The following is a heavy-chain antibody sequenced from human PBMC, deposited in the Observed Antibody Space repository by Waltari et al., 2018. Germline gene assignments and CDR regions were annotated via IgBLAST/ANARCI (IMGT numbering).Heavy chain of an antibody. Sequence: QLQLQESGPGLVKPSETLSLTCTVSGGSISSSSYYWGWIRQPPGKGLEWIGSIYYSGSTYYNPSLKSRVTISVDTSKNQCSLKLSSVTAADTAVYYCARASIAARVYYYYGMDVWGQGTTVTVSS. V-gene: IGHV4-39*07. CDR3: ARASIAARVYYYYGMDV. CDR1: GGSISSSSYY. J-gene: IGHJ6*02. CDR2: IYYSGST. D-gene: IGHD6-6*01.